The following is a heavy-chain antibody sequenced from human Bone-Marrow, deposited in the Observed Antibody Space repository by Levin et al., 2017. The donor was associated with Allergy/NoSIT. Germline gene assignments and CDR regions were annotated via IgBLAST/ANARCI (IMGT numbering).Heavy chain of an antibody. D-gene: IGHD6-19*01. CDR2: IKQDESEI. J-gene: IGHJ4*02. Sequence: LSLTCAASGFTFSFYWMTWVRQAPGKGLEWVANIKQDESEIYYVDSVKGRFTISRDNAKNSLYLQMNNLRAEDTAVYYCARINWALAGFFDYWGQGTLVTVSS. V-gene: IGHV3-7*01. CDR1: GFTFSFYW. CDR3: ARINWALAGFFDY.